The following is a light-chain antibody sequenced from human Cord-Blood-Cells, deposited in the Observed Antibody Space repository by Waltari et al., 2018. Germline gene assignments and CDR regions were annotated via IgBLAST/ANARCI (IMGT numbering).Light chain of an antibody. CDR1: QSLSSY. CDR3: QQSYSTPYT. V-gene: IGKV1-39*01. J-gene: IGKJ2*01. Sequence: IQIIQCPSSLSASVENNLPITCRASQSLSSYLNWDQNKPGKAPKLLIYAASSLQSGVPSRFSGSGSGTDFTLTISSLQPEDFATYYCQQSYSTPYTFGQGTKLEIK. CDR2: AAS.